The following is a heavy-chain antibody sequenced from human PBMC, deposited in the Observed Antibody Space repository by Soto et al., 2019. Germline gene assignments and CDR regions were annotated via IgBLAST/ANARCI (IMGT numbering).Heavy chain of an antibody. Sequence: SETLSLTCAVSGGSISSSNWWSWVRQPPGKGLEWIGEIYHSGSTNYNPSLKSRVTISVDKSKNQFSLKLSSVTAADTAVYYCARGSSLRGAYSYYGMDVWGQGTTVTVSS. D-gene: IGHD6-13*01. V-gene: IGHV4-4*02. J-gene: IGHJ6*02. CDR1: GGSISSSNW. CDR3: ARGSSLRGAYSYYGMDV. CDR2: IYHSGST.